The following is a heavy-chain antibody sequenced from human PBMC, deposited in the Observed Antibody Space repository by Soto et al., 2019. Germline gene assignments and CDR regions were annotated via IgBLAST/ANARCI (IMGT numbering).Heavy chain of an antibody. D-gene: IGHD5-12*01. CDR2: ISYGGTT. Sequence: QLQLQESGPGLAKPSETLSLTCAVSGVSINTVTYYWGWIRQPPGEGLAWIGAISYGGTTYYNPTLGSRLTFSLVNSRSRFALRLSAAPAADTAVYYCARPRYDSGYYWAPGIDIWGQGAMVTASS. J-gene: IGHJ3*02. V-gene: IGHV4-39*02. CDR1: GVSINTVTYY. CDR3: ARPRYDSGYYWAPGIDI.